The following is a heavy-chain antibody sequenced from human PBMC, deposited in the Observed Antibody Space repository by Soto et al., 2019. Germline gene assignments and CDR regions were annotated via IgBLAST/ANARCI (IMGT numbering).Heavy chain of an antibody. J-gene: IGHJ4*02. V-gene: IGHV3-23*01. D-gene: IGHD3-10*01. CDR1: GFTFTSHA. CDR2: ISGSGDTT. CDR3: AKDREWGGYGSGSLGF. Sequence: EMQLLESGGGLVQPGESLRLSCSGSGFTFTSHAMAWVRQAPGKGLQWVSAISGSGDTTYYADSVKGRFTISRDNSRNTLYLQMRGRRVEETAVYNCAKDREWGGYGSGSLGFWCQGTLVTVSS.